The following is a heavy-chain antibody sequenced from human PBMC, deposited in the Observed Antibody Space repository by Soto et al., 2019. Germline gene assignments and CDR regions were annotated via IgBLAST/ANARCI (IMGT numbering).Heavy chain of an antibody. Sequence: PSETLSLTCAVSGYPISSGYYWGWIRQSPGKGLEWIGSLYHSGSTYYNPSLKSRVTISVDSSKNQFSLRLTSVTAADTAVYYCARNSYYDFWGGYQRGFDLWGQGTLVTVSS. D-gene: IGHD3-3*01. CDR1: GYPISSGYY. CDR3: ARNSYYDFWGGYQRGFDL. J-gene: IGHJ4*02. CDR2: LYHSGST. V-gene: IGHV4-38-2*01.